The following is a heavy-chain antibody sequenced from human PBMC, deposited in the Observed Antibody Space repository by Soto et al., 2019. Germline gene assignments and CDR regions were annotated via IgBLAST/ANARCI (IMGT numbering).Heavy chain of an antibody. D-gene: IGHD1-7*01. CDR2: IWYDGSNK. J-gene: IGHJ5*02. V-gene: IGHV3-33*01. CDR1: GFTFSSYG. Sequence: QPGGSLRLSCAASGFTFSSYGMHWVRQAPGKGLEWVAVIWYDGSNKYYADSVKGRFTISRDNSKNKLYLQMNSLRAEDTAVYYCARDKLELRVFNWFDPWGQGTLVTVSS. CDR3: ARDKLELRVFNWFDP.